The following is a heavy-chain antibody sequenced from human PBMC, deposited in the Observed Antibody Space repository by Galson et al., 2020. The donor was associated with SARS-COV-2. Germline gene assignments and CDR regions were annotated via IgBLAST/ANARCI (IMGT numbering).Heavy chain of an antibody. J-gene: IGHJ4*02. CDR1: GFTFSSYG. D-gene: IGHD3-22*01. CDR3: ATNRYYYDSSGYYNLDY. Sequence: TLRLSCAASGFTFSSYGMHWVRQAPGKGLEWVAVIWYDGSNKYYADSVKGRFTISRDNSKNTLYLQMNSLRAEDTAVYYCATNRYYYDSSGYYNLDYWGQGTLVTVSS. V-gene: IGHV3-33*01. CDR2: IWYDGSNK.